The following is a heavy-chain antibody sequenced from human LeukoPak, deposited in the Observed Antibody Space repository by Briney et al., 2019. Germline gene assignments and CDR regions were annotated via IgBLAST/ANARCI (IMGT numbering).Heavy chain of an antibody. CDR3: AREPYTYYYDSSGYFGN. J-gene: IGHJ4*02. CDR2: IWYDGSNK. D-gene: IGHD3-22*01. CDR1: GFTFSNYG. Sequence: PGGSLRLSCAASGFTFSNYGMHWVRQAPGKGLEWVAVIWYDGSNKYYADSVKGRFTISRDNSKNTLYLQMNSLRAEDTAVYYCAREPYTYYYDSSGYFGNCGQGTLVTVSS. V-gene: IGHV3-33*08.